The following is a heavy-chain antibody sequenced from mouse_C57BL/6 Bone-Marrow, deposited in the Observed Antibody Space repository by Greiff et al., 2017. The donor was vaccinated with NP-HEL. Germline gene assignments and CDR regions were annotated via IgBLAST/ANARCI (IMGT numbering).Heavy chain of an antibody. J-gene: IGHJ2*01. V-gene: IGHV3-6*01. D-gene: IGHD1-1*01. CDR3: AREGDLLRSDFDY. Sequence: EVQLQESGPGLVKPSQSLSLSCSVTGYSITSGYYWNWIRQFPGNKLEWMGYISYDGSNNYNPSLKNRTSITRDTSKNQFFLKLNSVTTEDTATYYCAREGDLLRSDFDYWGQGTTLTVSS. CDR1: GYSITSGYY. CDR2: ISYDGSN.